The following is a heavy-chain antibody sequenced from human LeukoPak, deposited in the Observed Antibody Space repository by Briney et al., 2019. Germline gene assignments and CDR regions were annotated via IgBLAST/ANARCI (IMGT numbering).Heavy chain of an antibody. CDR3: ARINYGDYGSYYGMDV. Sequence: PSETLSLTCTVSGGAISSYSWSWVRQHPAKGLQWIADIYYGGSTKYNPSLKSRVTISVDRAKNQFSLKLNSVTAADTAMYYCARINYGDYGSYYGMDVWGKGTTVTVSS. V-gene: IGHV4-59*01. J-gene: IGHJ6*04. CDR1: GGAISSYS. D-gene: IGHD4-17*01. CDR2: IYYGGST.